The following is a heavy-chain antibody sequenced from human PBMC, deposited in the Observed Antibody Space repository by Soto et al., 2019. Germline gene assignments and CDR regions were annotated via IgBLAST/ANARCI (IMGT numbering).Heavy chain of an antibody. J-gene: IGHJ3*01. CDR2: IYYSGTT. CDR3: ARDYRGYTYGYAFDV. D-gene: IGHD5-18*01. V-gene: IGHV4-61*01. CDR1: GGSVSSGSHY. Sequence: QVQLHESGPGLVKPSETLSLTCTVSGGSVSSGSHYWSWIRQPPGKGLEWIGHIYYSGTTNYNPSLNSRVTISVDTSNNQFSLKLNSVTSADTAVYYCARDYRGYTYGYAFDVWGQGTMVTVSS.